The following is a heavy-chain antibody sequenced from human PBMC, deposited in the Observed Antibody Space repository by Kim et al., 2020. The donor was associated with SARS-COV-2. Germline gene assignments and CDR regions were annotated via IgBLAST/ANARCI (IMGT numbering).Heavy chain of an antibody. D-gene: IGHD3-10*01. CDR3: ARDGRFFGSGSYRTDY. Sequence: GGSLRLSCAASGFTFSSYWMSWVRQAPGKGLEWVANIKQDGSEKYYVDSVKGRFTISRDNAKNSLYLQMNSLRAEDTAVYYCARDGRFFGSGSYRTDYWGQGTLVTVSS. J-gene: IGHJ4*02. CDR2: IKQDGSEK. V-gene: IGHV3-7*03. CDR1: GFTFSSYW.